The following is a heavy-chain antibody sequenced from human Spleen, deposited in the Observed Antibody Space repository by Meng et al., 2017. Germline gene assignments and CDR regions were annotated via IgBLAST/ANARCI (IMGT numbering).Heavy chain of an antibody. V-gene: IGHV3-15*01. J-gene: IGHJ4*01. CDR2: MTNNVHGGTV. CDR1: ASTFSNAW. CDR3: SGHVDY. Sequence: LVESGVGPVKPWGTLTLSCSASASTFSNAWMTGVRQARVEGLEWIGRMTNNVHGGTVAYAAAVKGRFFISRDDSENTFYLQMNILKTEDTAVYYCSGHVDYWGHGTLVTVSS.